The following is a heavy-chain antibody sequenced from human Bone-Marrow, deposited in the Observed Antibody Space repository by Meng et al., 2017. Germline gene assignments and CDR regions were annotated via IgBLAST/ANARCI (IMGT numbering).Heavy chain of an antibody. CDR1: GGTFSSYT. D-gene: IGHD6-13*01. CDR3: ARVQGIAATSQYYYDY. CDR2: IIPILGIA. V-gene: IGHV1-69*02. Sequence: SVKVSCKASGGTFSSYTISWVRQAPGQGHEWMGRIIPILGIANYAQKFQGRVTITADKSTSTAYMELSSLRSEDTAVYYCARVQGIAATSQYYYDYCEQATLTVSS. J-gene: IGHJ4*01.